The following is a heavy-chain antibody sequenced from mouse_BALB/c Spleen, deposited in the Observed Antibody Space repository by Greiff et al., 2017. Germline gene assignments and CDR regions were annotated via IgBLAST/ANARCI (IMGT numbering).Heavy chain of an antibody. D-gene: IGHD2-12*01. V-gene: IGHV5-6*01. CDR1: GFTFSSYG. CDR2: ISSGGSYT. Sequence: EVKLVESGGDLVKPGGSLKLSCAASGFTFSSYGMSWVRQTPDKRLEWVATISSGGSYTYYPDSVKGRFTISRDNAKNTLYLQMSSLKSEDTAMYYCARHEATTVDYWGQGTTLTVSS. J-gene: IGHJ2*01. CDR3: ARHEATTVDY.